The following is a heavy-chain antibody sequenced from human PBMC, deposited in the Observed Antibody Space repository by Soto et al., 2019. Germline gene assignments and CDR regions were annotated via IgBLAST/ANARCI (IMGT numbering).Heavy chain of an antibody. V-gene: IGHV4-59*08. CDR1: GVSISSYY. CDR2: IYYSGST. J-gene: IGHJ4*02. Sequence: PSETLSLTCTVSGVSISSYYWSWIRQPPGKGLEWIGYIYYSGSTNYNPSLKSRVTISVDTSKNQFSLKLSSVTAADTAVYYCARTRGEYSSSFASYYFDYWGQGTLVTVSS. CDR3: ARTRGEYSSSFASYYFDY. D-gene: IGHD6-6*01.